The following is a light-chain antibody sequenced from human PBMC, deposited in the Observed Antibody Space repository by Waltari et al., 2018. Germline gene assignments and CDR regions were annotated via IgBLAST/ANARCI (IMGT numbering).Light chain of an antibody. V-gene: IGKV3-20*01. CDR1: QSVSRT. CDR2: DAS. J-gene: IGKJ1*01. Sequence: EIVLPRSPRTLSLSPGERATLSCRASQSVSRTLAWYQQKPGQAPRLLIYDASTRATGIPDRFSGSGFGTDFSLTSSRLEAEDFAVYYCQKYGTLPATFGQGTTVEIK. CDR3: QKYGTLPAT.